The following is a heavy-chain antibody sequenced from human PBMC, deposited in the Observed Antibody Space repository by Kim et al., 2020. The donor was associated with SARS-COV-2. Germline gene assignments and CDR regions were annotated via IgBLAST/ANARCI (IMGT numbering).Heavy chain of an antibody. CDR3: ARDHHDFWSGYFDDAVDI. V-gene: IGHV3-30*07. Sequence: KGRFTISRDNSKNTLYLQMNSLRAEDTAVYYCARDHHDFWSGYFDDAVDIWGQGTMVTVSS. J-gene: IGHJ3*02. D-gene: IGHD3-3*01.